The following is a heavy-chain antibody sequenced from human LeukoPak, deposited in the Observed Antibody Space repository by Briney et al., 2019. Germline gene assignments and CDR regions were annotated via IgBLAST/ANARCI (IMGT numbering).Heavy chain of an antibody. D-gene: IGHD1-1*01. V-gene: IGHV3-66*01. CDR1: RFSVSRNY. J-gene: IGHJ4*02. CDR2: IYSGGST. Sequence: TGGSLRLSCAASRFSVSRNYMTWVRQAPGEGLEWVSLIYSGGSTSYADSVKGRFTISRDNPKNTLYLQMNSLRAEDTAVYYCARKTDHQTGGDYWGQGTLVTVSS. CDR3: ARKTDHQTGGDY.